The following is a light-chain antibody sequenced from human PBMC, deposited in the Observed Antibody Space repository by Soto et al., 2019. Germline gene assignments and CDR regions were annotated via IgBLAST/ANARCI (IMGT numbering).Light chain of an antibody. CDR1: SCDVGSYDV. Sequence: QSALTQPPSVSGSPGQSITISCTGTSCDVGSYDVVSWYQQHPGKAPQLIIYEVAQRPSGVSDRFSGSKSGSTASLTISGLQAEDEAHYFCCSYAGSTTFWVFGGGTKLTVL. CDR3: CSYAGSTTFWV. J-gene: IGLJ3*02. V-gene: IGLV2-23*02. CDR2: EVA.